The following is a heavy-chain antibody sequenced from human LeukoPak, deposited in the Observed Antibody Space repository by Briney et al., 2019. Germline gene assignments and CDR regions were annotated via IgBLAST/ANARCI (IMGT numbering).Heavy chain of an antibody. CDR1: GGTFSSYA. D-gene: IGHD3-22*01. J-gene: IGHJ4*02. V-gene: IGHV1-69*06. CDR2: IIPIFGTA. Sequence: GASVKVSCKASGGTFSSYAISWVRQAPGQGLEWMGGIIPIFGTANYAQKFQGRVTITADKSTSTAYMELSSLRSEDTAVYYCARGPLNLFYDSSGYYFYWGQGTLVTVSS. CDR3: ARGPLNLFYDSSGYYFY.